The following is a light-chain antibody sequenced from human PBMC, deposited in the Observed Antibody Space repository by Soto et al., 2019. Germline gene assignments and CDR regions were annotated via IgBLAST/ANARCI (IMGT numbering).Light chain of an antibody. CDR2: AAS. CDR3: QQYNNWPV. J-gene: IGKJ1*01. CDR1: QSVSTS. Sequence: EVVLTQSPGTLSLSPGERATLSCRASQSVSTSFLAWYQQKPGQAPRLLIYAASTRATGIPARFSGSGSGTEFTLTISSLQSEDFAVYYCQQYNNWPVFGQGTKVDIK. V-gene: IGKV3-15*01.